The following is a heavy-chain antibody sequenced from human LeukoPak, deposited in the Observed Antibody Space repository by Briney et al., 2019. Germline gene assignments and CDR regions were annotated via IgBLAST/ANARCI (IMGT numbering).Heavy chain of an antibody. V-gene: IGHV1-8*01. CDR3: ASFLSYYYDSSGYGLRNDAFDI. CDR1: GYTFTSYD. J-gene: IGHJ3*02. Sequence: ASVKVSCKASGYTFTSYDINWVRQATGQGLEWMGWMNPNSGNTGYAQKFQGRVTMTRNTSISTAYMELSSLRSEDTAVYYCASFLSYYYDSSGYGLRNDAFDIWGQGTMVTVSS. D-gene: IGHD3-22*01. CDR2: MNPNSGNT.